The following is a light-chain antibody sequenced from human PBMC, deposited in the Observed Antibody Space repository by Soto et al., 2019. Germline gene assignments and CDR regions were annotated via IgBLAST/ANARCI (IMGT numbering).Light chain of an antibody. V-gene: IGKV1-27*01. Sequence: DIQLTQSPSSLSASVGDRVTITCRASQGISNYLAWYQQIPGKVPKLLISAASTLQSGVPSRFSGSRYGTDFTLTISSLQTEDVATYYCQKYTNVPTFGGGTKVEIK. CDR3: QKYTNVPT. CDR2: AAS. CDR1: QGISNY. J-gene: IGKJ4*01.